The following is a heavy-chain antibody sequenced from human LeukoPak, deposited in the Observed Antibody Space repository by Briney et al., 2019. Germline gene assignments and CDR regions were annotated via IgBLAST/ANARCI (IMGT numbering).Heavy chain of an antibody. CDR1: GGSISSYY. D-gene: IGHD3-22*01. Sequence: SGTLSLTCAVSGGSISSYYWSWIRQPPGKGLEWIGYIYYSGSTNYNPSLKSRVTISVDTSKNQFSLKLSSVTAADTAVYYCAVYYYDSSGYFDYWGQGTLVTVSS. J-gene: IGHJ4*02. V-gene: IGHV4-59*01. CDR2: IYYSGST. CDR3: AVYYYDSSGYFDY.